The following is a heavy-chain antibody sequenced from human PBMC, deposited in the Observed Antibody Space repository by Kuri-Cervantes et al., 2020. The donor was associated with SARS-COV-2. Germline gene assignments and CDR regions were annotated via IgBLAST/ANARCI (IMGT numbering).Heavy chain of an antibody. CDR1: GYTFTGYY. D-gene: IGHD4-17*01. J-gene: IGHJ1*01. Sequence: ASVKVSCKASGYTFTGYYMHWVRQAPGQGLEWMGWINPNSGGTNYAQKFQGRVTMTRDTSISTAYMELSSLRSEDTAVYYCASDYGDYAEYFQHWGQGTLVTVSS. CDR3: ASDYGDYAEYFQH. V-gene: IGHV1-2*02. CDR2: INPNSGGT.